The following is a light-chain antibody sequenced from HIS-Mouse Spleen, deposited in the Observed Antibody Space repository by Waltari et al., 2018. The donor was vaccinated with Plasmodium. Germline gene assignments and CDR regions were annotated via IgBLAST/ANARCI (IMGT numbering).Light chain of an antibody. J-gene: IGLJ3*02. CDR2: EDS. CDR1: ALPKKY. V-gene: IGLV3-10*01. Sequence: SYELTQPPSVSVSPGQTARITCSGHALPKKYAYWYQQKSGQAPVPVIYEDSKRPSGIPERFSGSSSGTMATLTISGAQVEDEADYYCYSTDSSGNHRVFGGGTKLTVL. CDR3: YSTDSSGNHRV.